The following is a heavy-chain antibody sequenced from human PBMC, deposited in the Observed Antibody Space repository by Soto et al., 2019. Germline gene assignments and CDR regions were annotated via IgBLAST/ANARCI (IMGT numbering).Heavy chain of an antibody. Sequence: SETLSLTCTVSGGSVRDSYWTWIRQPPGKGLEWIGYVSASGTTKYSSSLKSRVTMSVDTSKNQFSLKVNSVTTADTAIYYCARVGHLNVYYAYDYWGQGVLVTVSS. CDR3: ARVGHLNVYYAYDY. CDR2: VSASGTT. V-gene: IGHV4-59*02. D-gene: IGHD1-26*01. J-gene: IGHJ4*02. CDR1: GGSVRDSY.